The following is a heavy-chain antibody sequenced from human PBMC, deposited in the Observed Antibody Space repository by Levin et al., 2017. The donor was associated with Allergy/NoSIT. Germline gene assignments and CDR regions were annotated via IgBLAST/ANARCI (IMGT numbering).Heavy chain of an antibody. CDR2: MYHSGRT. D-gene: IGHD6-6*01. J-gene: IGHJ5*02. Sequence: SETLSLTCTVSGASISSYYWSWIRQPPGKGLEWIGYMYHSGRTNYNPSLKSRVTISADTSKNQFSLKLSSVTAADTAEYYCARHLAIAARPKGSNWFDPWGQGTLVTVSS. V-gene: IGHV4-59*08. CDR3: ARHLAIAARPKGSNWFDP. CDR1: GASISSYY.